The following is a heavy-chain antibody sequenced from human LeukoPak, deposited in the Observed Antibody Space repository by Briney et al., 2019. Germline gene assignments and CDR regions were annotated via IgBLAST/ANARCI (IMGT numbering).Heavy chain of an antibody. CDR2: INPSGGST. D-gene: IGHD3-22*01. Sequence: GASVKVSCKASGYTFSSYYVHWVRQAPGQGLEWMGIINPSGGSTSYAQKFQGRVTMTRDMSTSTVYMELSSLRSEDTAMYYCAREGMIVVVLDYWGQGTLVTVSS. V-gene: IGHV1-46*01. J-gene: IGHJ4*02. CDR1: GYTFSSYY. CDR3: AREGMIVVVLDY.